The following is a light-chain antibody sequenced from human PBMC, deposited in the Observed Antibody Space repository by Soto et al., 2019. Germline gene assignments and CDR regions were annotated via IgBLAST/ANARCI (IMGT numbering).Light chain of an antibody. J-gene: IGLJ1*01. V-gene: IGLV2-8*01. CDR3: SSYAGSNNFV. Sequence: QSVLTQPPSASGSPGQSVTISCTGTSSDVGGYNYVPWYQQHPGKAPKLMIYEVSKRPSGVPDRFSGSKSGNTASLTVSGLQAEDEADYYCSSYAGSNNFVFGTGTKVT. CDR1: SSDVGGYNY. CDR2: EVS.